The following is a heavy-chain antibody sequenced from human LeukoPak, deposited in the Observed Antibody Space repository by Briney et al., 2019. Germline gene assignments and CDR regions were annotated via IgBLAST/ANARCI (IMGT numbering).Heavy chain of an antibody. J-gene: IGHJ4*02. CDR1: GGTFSSYA. D-gene: IGHD5-24*01. Sequence: SVKVSCKASGGTFSSYAISWVRQAPGQGLERMGGIIPIFGTANYAQKFQGRVTITADESTSTAYMELSSLRSEDTAVYYCARDRGDGYNFFDYWGQGTLVTVSS. V-gene: IGHV1-69*13. CDR2: IIPIFGTA. CDR3: ARDRGDGYNFFDY.